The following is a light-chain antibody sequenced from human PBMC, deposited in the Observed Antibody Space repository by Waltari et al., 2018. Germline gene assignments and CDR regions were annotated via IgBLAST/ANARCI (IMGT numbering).Light chain of an antibody. CDR2: KAS. CDR3: QQYNNWPPLT. CDR1: TSNIGNNY. J-gene: IGLJ2*01. Sequence: QSVLTQPPSASGTPGQRVTISCSGGTSNIGNNYVYWYQQLPGTAPKLLIYKASTLESGVPSRFSGSGSGTEFTLTISSLQSEDFAVYYCQQYNNWPPLTFGGGTK. V-gene: IGLV1-47*01.